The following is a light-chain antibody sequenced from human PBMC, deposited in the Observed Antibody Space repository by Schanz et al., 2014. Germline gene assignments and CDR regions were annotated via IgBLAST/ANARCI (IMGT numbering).Light chain of an antibody. Sequence: DIQMTQTPSTLSASVGDRVTITCRASQRISIGLAWYQQKPGKAPKVLIYEASTLESGVPSRFSGSGSGTEFTLTISSLQPEDVATYYCQKYNNARRTFGPGTKVEIK. V-gene: IGKV1-5*01. J-gene: IGKJ1*01. CDR3: QKYNNARRT. CDR2: EAS. CDR1: QRISIG.